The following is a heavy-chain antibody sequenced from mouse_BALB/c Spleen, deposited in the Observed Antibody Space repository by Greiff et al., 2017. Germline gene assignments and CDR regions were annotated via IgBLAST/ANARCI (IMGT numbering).Heavy chain of an antibody. CDR3: ARLGLKAMDY. CDR1: GYAFSSSW. Sequence: VQLQQSGPELVKPGASVKISCKASGYAFSSSWMNWVKQRPGQGLEWIGRIYPGDGDTNYNGKFKGKATLTADKSSSTAYMQLSSLTSVDSAVYFCARLGLKAMDYWGQGTSVTVSS. CDR2: IYPGDGDT. J-gene: IGHJ4*01. D-gene: IGHD4-1*01. V-gene: IGHV1-82*01.